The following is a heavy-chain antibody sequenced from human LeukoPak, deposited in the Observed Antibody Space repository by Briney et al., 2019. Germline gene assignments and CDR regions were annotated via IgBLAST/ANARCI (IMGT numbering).Heavy chain of an antibody. CDR3: ARDLGRRSGDDY. D-gene: IGHD3-10*01. CDR2: INPNSGDT. Sequence: GASVKVSCKAAGYSFTAYYMHWVRQAPGQGLEWTGWINPNSGDTNYAQKFQGRVTMTRDTSIRTVYMELNSLRYDDTAMYYCARDLGRRSGDDYWGQGTLVTVSS. V-gene: IGHV1-2*02. J-gene: IGHJ4*02. CDR1: GYSFTAYY.